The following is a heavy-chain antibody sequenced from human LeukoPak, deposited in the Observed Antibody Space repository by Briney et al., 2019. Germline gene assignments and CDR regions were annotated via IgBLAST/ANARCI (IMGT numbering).Heavy chain of an antibody. CDR1: GYTFTDSY. D-gene: IGHD2-8*01. Sequence: ASVKVSCKTSGYTFTDSYIHWVRQAPGQGLEWMGRINPNSGDPNYPQKFQGRVTMTRDTSISTAYMEMSSLTSDDTAVYYRARSARYCNNGVCFTDYYIDLWGKGTTVIVSS. V-gene: IGHV1-2*06. J-gene: IGHJ6*03. CDR2: INPNSGDP. CDR3: ARSARYCNNGVCFTDYYIDL.